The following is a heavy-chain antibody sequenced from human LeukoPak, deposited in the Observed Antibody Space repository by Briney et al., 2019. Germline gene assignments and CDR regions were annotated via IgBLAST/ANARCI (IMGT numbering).Heavy chain of an antibody. D-gene: IGHD3-10*01. CDR3: ARGNYYGQDY. CDR1: GFTFSSYW. V-gene: IGHV3-74*01. Sequence: GGSLRLSCGASGFTFSSYWMHWVRQAPGKGLVWISRINSNGSTTSYADSVKGRFTISRDNAKNTLYLQMNSLRAEDTAVYYCARGNYYGQDYWGQGTLVTVSS. CDR2: INSNGSTT. J-gene: IGHJ4*02.